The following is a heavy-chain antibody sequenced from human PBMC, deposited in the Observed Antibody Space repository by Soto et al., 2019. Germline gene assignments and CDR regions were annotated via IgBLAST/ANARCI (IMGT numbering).Heavy chain of an antibody. D-gene: IGHD6-19*01. J-gene: IGHJ6*02. CDR2: INAGNGNT. CDR3: ARELPGFPVAGLTYYYDLMDV. CDR1: GYSFGDYA. Sequence: GASVKVSCKASGYSFGDYAMHWVRQAPGQSLEWMGWINAGNGNTKYSQKFQDRVTITRDTSATTAYMELSSLRSEDTAVYYCARELPGFPVAGLTYYYDLMDVWGQGTTVTVSS. V-gene: IGHV1-3*01.